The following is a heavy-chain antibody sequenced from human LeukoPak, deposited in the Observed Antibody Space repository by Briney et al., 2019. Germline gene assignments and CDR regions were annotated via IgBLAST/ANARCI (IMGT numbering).Heavy chain of an antibody. V-gene: IGHV4-4*07. D-gene: IGHD3-22*01. CDR1: GGSISSYY. Sequence: PSETLSLTCTVSGGSISSYYWSWIRQPAGKGLEWIGHIYTSGSTNYNPSLKSRVTMSVDTSKNQFSLKLSSVTAADTAVYYCARDYDSSGYYGKFDYWGQGTLVTVSS. CDR3: ARDYDSSGYYGKFDY. J-gene: IGHJ4*02. CDR2: IYTSGST.